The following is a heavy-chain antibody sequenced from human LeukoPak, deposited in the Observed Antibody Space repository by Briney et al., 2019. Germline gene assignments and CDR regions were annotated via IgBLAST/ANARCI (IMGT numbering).Heavy chain of an antibody. D-gene: IGHD1-26*01. CDR1: GASITSCY. V-gene: IGHV4-4*07. CDR3: VRDGANWEEPNDAFDT. CDR2: LYTTGTT. Sequence: PSETLSLTCAVSGASITSCYWSWFRQSAGKGLEWIGRLYTTGTTNYNPSLKSRVTMSGDSSKNQLSLTLTSVTAADTAVYYCVRDGANWEEPNDAFDTWGQATLVT. J-gene: IGHJ3*02.